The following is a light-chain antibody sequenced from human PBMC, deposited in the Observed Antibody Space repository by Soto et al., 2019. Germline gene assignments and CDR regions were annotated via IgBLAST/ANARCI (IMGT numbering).Light chain of an antibody. CDR1: QSVSSRN. CDR3: LRYGDSPPAYT. Sequence: EIVLTQSPGTVSLSPGERATLSCRASQSVSSRNLAWYRQKPGQAPSLLIFGASNRATGIPDRFSGSGSGPDFTLNISRLEPEDCAVYYCLRYGDSPPAYTFGQGTKLEIK. CDR2: GAS. J-gene: IGKJ2*01. V-gene: IGKV3-20*01.